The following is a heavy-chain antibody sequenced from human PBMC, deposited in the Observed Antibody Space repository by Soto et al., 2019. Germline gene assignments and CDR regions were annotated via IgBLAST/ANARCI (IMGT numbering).Heavy chain of an antibody. J-gene: IGHJ4*02. CDR1: GYTFTSYG. CDR2: ISAYNGNT. D-gene: IGHD2-15*01. Sequence: ASVKVSCKASGYTFTSYGISWVRQAPGQGLEWMGWISAYNGNTNYAQKFQGRVTITRDTSASTAYMELSSLRSEDTAVYYCARSIQYCSGGSCYSGCSDYWGQGTLVTVSS. V-gene: IGHV1-18*01. CDR3: ARSIQYCSGGSCYSGCSDY.